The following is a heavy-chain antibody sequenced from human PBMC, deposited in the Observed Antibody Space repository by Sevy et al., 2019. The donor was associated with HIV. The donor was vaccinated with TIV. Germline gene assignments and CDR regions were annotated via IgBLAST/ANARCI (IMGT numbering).Heavy chain of an antibody. Sequence: GGSLRLSCTASGFTFRSYGMHWVRQAPGKGLEWVTTIWYHGIDKYYADSVKGRFTISRDNSKNTLYLQMYNLGAEDTAVYYCARGSTIFGVIIIDHWGQGTPVTVSS. CDR1: GFTFRSYG. D-gene: IGHD3-3*01. CDR2: IWYHGIDK. V-gene: IGHV3-33*01. J-gene: IGHJ4*02. CDR3: ARGSTIFGVIIIDH.